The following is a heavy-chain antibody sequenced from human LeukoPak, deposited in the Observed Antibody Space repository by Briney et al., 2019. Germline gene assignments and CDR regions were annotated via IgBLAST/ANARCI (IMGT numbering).Heavy chain of an antibody. Sequence: PGGSLRLSCGASGFTFSSYDMHWVRQAPGKGLEWVAVISYDGSKKYYADSVKGRFTISRDNSKNTLFLQMNSLRAEDTAVYYCARLNYYFDYWGQGTLVTVSS. CDR3: ARLNYYFDY. CDR2: ISYDGSKK. V-gene: IGHV3-30*03. J-gene: IGHJ4*02. CDR1: GFTFSSYD.